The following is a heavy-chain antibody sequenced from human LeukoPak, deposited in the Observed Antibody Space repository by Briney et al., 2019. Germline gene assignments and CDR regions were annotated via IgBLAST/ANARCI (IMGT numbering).Heavy chain of an antibody. CDR1: GFTFSGSA. Sequence: GGSLRLSCAASGFTFSGSAMHWVRQASGKGLEWVGRIRSKANSYATAYAASVKGRFTISRDDSKKKLYLQMNSLKTEEKAVYYCTTTPSEFAYWGQGTLFTVPS. D-gene: IGHD1-14*01. CDR3: TTTPSEFAY. V-gene: IGHV3-73*01. CDR2: IRSKANSYAT. J-gene: IGHJ4*02.